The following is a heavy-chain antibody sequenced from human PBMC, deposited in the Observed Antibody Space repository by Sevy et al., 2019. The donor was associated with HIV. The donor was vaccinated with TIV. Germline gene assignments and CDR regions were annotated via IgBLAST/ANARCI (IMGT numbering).Heavy chain of an antibody. V-gene: IGHV3-33*01. D-gene: IGHD2-2*02. CDR1: GFTFSSYG. CDR3: ASEEGDIVVVPAAIVTSYYYYYGMDV. Sequence: GGSLRLSCAASGFTFSSYGMHWVRQAPGKGLEWVAVIWYDGSNKYYANSVKGGFTISRDNSKNTLYLQMNSLRAEDTAVYYCASEEGDIVVVPAAIVTSYYYYYGMDVWGQGTTVTVSS. J-gene: IGHJ6*02. CDR2: IWYDGSNK.